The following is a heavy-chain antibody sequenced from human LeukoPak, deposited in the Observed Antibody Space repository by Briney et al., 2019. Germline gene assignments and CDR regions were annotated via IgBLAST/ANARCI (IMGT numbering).Heavy chain of an antibody. Sequence: PSETLSLTCTVSGGSISSSSYYWSWIRQPPGKGLEWIGEINHSGSTNYNPSLKSRVTISVDTSKNQFSLKLSSVTAADTAMYYCARAVYYGSGSYYNFRYWGQGTLVTVSS. D-gene: IGHD3-10*01. V-gene: IGHV4-39*07. CDR1: GGSISSSSYY. CDR3: ARAVYYGSGSYYNFRY. J-gene: IGHJ4*02. CDR2: INHSGST.